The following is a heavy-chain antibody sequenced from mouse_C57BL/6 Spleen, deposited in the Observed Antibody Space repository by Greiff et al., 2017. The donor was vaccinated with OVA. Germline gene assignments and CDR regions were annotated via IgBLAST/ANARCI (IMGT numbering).Heavy chain of an antibody. CDR1: GYSITSDY. Sequence: EVKLVESGPGLAKPSQTLSLTCSVTGYSITSDYWNWIRKFPGNKLEYMGYISYSGSTYYNPSLKSRISITRDTSKNQYYLQLNSVTTEDTATYYCARYHSNHAYAMDYWGQGTSVTVSS. J-gene: IGHJ4*01. CDR3: ARYHSNHAYAMDY. CDR2: ISYSGST. D-gene: IGHD2-5*01. V-gene: IGHV3-8*01.